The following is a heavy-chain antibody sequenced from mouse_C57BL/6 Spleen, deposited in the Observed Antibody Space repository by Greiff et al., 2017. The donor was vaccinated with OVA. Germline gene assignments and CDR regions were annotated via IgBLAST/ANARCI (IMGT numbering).Heavy chain of an antibody. V-gene: IGHV1-55*01. Sequence: QVHVKQPGAELVKPGASVKMSCKASGYTFTSYWITWVKQRPGQGLEWIGDIYPGSGSTNYNEKFKSKATLTVDTSSSTAYMQLSSLTSEDSAVYYCARPRYYGSSAMDYWGQGTSVTVSS. CDR2: IYPGSGST. D-gene: IGHD1-1*01. CDR3: ARPRYYGSSAMDY. CDR1: GYTFTSYW. J-gene: IGHJ4*01.